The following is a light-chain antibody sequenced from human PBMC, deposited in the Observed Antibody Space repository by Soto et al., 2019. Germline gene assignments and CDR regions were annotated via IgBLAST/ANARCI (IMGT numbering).Light chain of an antibody. CDR2: KVS. V-gene: IGKV2-30*01. Sequence: DVVVTQSPLSLPVTLGQAASISFMSSQSLVFSDGNTYLSWFHQRTGQSPRRLIYKVSNRDSGVPDRFSGSGSGTDFTLKISRVEAEDVGVYYCMQGTHWPPITFGQGTRLEIK. J-gene: IGKJ5*01. CDR3: MQGTHWPPIT. CDR1: QSLVFSDGNTY.